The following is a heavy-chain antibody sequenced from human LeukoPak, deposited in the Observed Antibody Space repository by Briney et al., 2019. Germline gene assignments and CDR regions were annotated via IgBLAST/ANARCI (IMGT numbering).Heavy chain of an antibody. J-gene: IGHJ4*02. D-gene: IGHD1-26*01. CDR2: INHSGST. Sequence: SETLSLTCAVYGGSFSGYYWSWIRQPPGKGLEWIGEINHSGSTNYNPSLKSRVTISVDTSKNQFSLKLSSATAADTVVYYCARKSYGRFDYWGQGTLVTVSS. CDR3: ARKSYGRFDY. V-gene: IGHV4-34*01. CDR1: GGSFSGYY.